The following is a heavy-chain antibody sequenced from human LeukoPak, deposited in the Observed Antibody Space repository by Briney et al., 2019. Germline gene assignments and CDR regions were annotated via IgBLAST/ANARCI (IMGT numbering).Heavy chain of an antibody. V-gene: IGHV4-4*07. CDR3: ARVRWDGSGNYYSDYYYYMDV. CDR2: IYTSGST. CDR1: GGSISSYY. Sequence: TSETLSLTCTVSGGSISSYYWSWIRQPAGKGLEWIGRIYTSGSTNYNPSLKSRVTMSVDMSKNQFSLKLSSVTAADTAVYYCARVRWDGSGNYYSDYYYYMDVWGKGTTVTISS. D-gene: IGHD3-10*01. J-gene: IGHJ6*03.